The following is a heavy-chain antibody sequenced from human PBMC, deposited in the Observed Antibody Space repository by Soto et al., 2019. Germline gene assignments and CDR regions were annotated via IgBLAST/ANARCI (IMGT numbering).Heavy chain of an antibody. D-gene: IGHD2-2*02. CDR2: ISYDGSNK. Sequence: PGGSLRLSCAASGFTFSSYGMHWVRQAPGKGLEWVAVISYDGSNKYYADSAKGRFTISRDNSKNTLYLQMNSLRAEDTAVYYCAKDGDRYCSRTSCDTWLNPSGVYYYYYGMDVWGQGTRVTVAS. J-gene: IGHJ6*01. V-gene: IGHV3-30*18. CDR1: GFTFSSYG. CDR3: AKDGDRYCSRTSCDTWLNPSGVYYYYYGMDV.